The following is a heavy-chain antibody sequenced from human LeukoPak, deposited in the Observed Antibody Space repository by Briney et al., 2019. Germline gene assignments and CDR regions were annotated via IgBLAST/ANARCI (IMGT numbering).Heavy chain of an antibody. D-gene: IGHD2-21*01. CDR3: AKVLGSRIAVSDPFDY. V-gene: IGHV3-23*01. CDR1: GLTFSTYS. CDR2: ISGSGGTI. J-gene: IGHJ4*02. Sequence: GGSLRLSCAVSGLTFSTYSMTWVRQGPGKGLEWVSAISGSGGTIFYSDSVKGRFTISRDHSKNTLYLQMNSLRAEDTAVYYCAKVLGSRIAVSDPFDYWGQGTLVTVSS.